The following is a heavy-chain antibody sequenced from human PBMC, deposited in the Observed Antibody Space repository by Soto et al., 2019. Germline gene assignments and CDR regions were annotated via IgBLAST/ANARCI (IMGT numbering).Heavy chain of an antibody. J-gene: IGHJ4*02. V-gene: IGHV4-59*01. CDR2: IYSSGST. CDR1: GGSISGYY. CDR3: ARDVYSSSWLAY. Sequence: SETLSLTCTVSGGSISGYYWSWIRQPPGKGLEWIGYIYSSGSTNYNPSLKSRVTISVDTSKNQFPLRLTSVTAADTAVYYCARDVYSSSWLAYWGQGTLVPVSS. D-gene: IGHD6-13*01.